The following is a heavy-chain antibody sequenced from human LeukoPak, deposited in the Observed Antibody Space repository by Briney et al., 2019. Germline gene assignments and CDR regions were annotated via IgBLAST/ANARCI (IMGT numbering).Heavy chain of an antibody. J-gene: IGHJ6*03. CDR3: ARESGNYYGSGSQDPLVPYYYYYMDV. Sequence: ASVKVSCKASGGTFSSYAISWVRQAPGQGLEWMGGIIPIFGTANYAQKFQGRVTITTDESTSTAYMELSSLRSEDTAVYYCARESGNYYGSGSQDPLVPYYYYYMDVWGKGTTVTVSS. CDR2: IIPIFGTA. CDR1: GGTFSSYA. V-gene: IGHV1-69*05. D-gene: IGHD3-10*01.